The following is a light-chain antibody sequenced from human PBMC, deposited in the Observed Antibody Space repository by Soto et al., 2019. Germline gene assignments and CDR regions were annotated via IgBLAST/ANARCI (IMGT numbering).Light chain of an antibody. J-gene: IGKJ1*01. Sequence: IVMTQSPLSLPVTPGEPASISCRSTQXLLHRNGYSFLDWYLQKPGQSPQLLIYLGSNRASGVPDRFSGSGSGTDFTLKISRVEAEDVGVYYCMQALQTPWTFGQGTKVDIK. CDR1: QXLLHRNGYSF. CDR3: MQALQTPWT. V-gene: IGKV2-28*01. CDR2: LGS.